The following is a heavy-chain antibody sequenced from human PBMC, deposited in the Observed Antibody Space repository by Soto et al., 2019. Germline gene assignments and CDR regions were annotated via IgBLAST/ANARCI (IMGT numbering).Heavy chain of an antibody. Sequence: EVQLVESGGGLVQPGGSLRLSCAASGFTVSSNYMSWVRQAPGKGLEWVSVIYSGGSTYYADSVKGRFTISRHNSKNTLCLQRNSLGAEDTAVYYWARRGWAYGDYWGWFDPWGQGTLVTVSS. CDR3: ARRGWAYGDYWGWFDP. CDR1: GFTVSSNY. CDR2: IYSGGST. D-gene: IGHD4-17*01. J-gene: IGHJ5*02. V-gene: IGHV3-53*04.